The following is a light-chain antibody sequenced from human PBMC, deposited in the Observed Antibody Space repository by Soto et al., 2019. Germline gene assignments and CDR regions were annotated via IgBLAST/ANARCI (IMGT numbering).Light chain of an antibody. J-gene: IGKJ1*01. CDR1: QSVSSH. Sequence: EIRMTQSPALLSVSPGESATLSCRASQSVSSHVVWYQQKPGQAPRLLISDSSTRATGIPARFSGSGSGTEFTLTISSLQSEDFAVYYCQHYNNWPPWTFGQGTKVDNK. CDR2: DSS. CDR3: QHYNNWPPWT. V-gene: IGKV3-15*01.